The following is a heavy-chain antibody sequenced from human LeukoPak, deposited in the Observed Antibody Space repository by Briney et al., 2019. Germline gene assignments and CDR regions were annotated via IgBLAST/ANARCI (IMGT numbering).Heavy chain of an antibody. D-gene: IGHD5-18*01. CDR2: IWYDGSNK. J-gene: IGHJ4*02. Sequence: PGRSLRLSCGASGFTFSSYGMHWIRQAPGKGLEWVALIWYDGSNKYYADSVKGRFTISRDNSKNTLYLQMNTLRAEDTAVYYCTRGNGYSYGYLDYWGQGTLVTVSS. CDR1: GFTFSSYG. CDR3: TRGNGYSYGYLDY. V-gene: IGHV3-33*01.